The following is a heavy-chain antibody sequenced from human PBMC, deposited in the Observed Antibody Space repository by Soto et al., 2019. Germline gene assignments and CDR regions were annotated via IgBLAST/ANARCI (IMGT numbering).Heavy chain of an antibody. CDR3: ARASKVVTAPDY. CDR2: INAGNGNT. J-gene: IGHJ4*02. Sequence: QVQLVQSGAEEKKPGASVKVSCKASGYTFTSYAMHSVRQAPGQRLEWMGWINAGNGNTKYSQKFQGRVTITRDTSASTAYIELSSLRSEDTAVCYCARASKVVTAPDYWGQGTLVTVSS. V-gene: IGHV1-3*05. CDR1: GYTFTSYA. D-gene: IGHD2-21*02.